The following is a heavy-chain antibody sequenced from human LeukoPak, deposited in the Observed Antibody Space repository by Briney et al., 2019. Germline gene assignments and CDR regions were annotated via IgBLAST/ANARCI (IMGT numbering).Heavy chain of an antibody. CDR2: ILCTGSS. Sequence: SETLSLTCTVSGGSIRSDVHYWDWIRQPPGKGLEWIGSILCTGSSWVKPSLNSRASISVDTSNNQFSLRLRSVHATDTALYHCARRASGSGGTQAGMDVWGQGTTVTVSS. V-gene: IGHV4-39*01. CDR1: GGSIRSDVHY. D-gene: IGHD2-15*01. J-gene: IGHJ6*02. CDR3: ARRASGSGGTQAGMDV.